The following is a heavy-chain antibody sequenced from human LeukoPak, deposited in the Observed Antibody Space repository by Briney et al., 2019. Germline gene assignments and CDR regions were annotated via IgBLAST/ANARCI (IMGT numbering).Heavy chain of an antibody. V-gene: IGHV3-48*04. CDR3: ARDGAEFHS. Sequence: GGSLRLSCAASGFTFSSYSMNWVRQAPGKGLEWVSYISSSINTIYYADSVKGRFTISRDNAKNSLYLQMNSLRAEDTAVYYCARDGAEFHSWGQGTLVTVSS. CDR2: ISSSINTI. D-gene: IGHD2-21*01. CDR1: GFTFSSYS. J-gene: IGHJ4*02.